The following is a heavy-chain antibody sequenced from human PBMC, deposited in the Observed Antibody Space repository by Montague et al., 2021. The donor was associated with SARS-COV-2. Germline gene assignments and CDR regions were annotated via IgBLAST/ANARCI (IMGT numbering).Heavy chain of an antibody. V-gene: IGHV4-39*01. CDR2: IYYSGST. CDR3: ARQENSSGWFKPDAFDI. J-gene: IGHJ3*02. D-gene: IGHD6-19*01. Sequence: SETLSLTCTVFGGSISSSSYYWGWIRQSPGKGLEWIGSIYYSGSTYYNPSLKSRVTISVDTSKNQFSLKLSSVTAADTAVYYCARQENSSGWFKPDAFDIWGQGTMVTVSS. CDR1: GGSISSSSYY.